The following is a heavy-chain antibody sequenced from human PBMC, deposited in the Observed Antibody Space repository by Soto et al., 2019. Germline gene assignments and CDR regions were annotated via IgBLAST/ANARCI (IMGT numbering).Heavy chain of an antibody. CDR1: GWSFSGYY. V-gene: IGHV4-34*01. D-gene: IGHD3-22*01. J-gene: IGHJ4*02. CDR2: INHSGST. Sequence: XETLSLTCAVYGWSFSGYYWSWIRQPPGKGLEWIGEINHSGSTNYNPSLKSRVTISVDTSKNQFSLKLSSVTAADTAVYYCARTYYYDSSGIDYWGQGTLVTVSS. CDR3: ARTYYYDSSGIDY.